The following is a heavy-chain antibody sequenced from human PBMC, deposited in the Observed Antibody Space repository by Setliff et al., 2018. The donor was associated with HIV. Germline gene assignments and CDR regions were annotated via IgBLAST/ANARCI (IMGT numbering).Heavy chain of an antibody. D-gene: IGHD3-22*01. Sequence: SETLSLTCTVSGYSISSGYYWSWVRQPPGKGLEWIATIHQSGTTYYNPSLNSRVTISVDTSKNQFSLHVYPVTAADTAVYSCARYVSSGFYFDYWGQGTLVTVSS. CDR2: IHQSGTT. CDR1: GYSISSGYY. V-gene: IGHV4-38-2*02. CDR3: ARYVSSGFYFDY. J-gene: IGHJ4*02.